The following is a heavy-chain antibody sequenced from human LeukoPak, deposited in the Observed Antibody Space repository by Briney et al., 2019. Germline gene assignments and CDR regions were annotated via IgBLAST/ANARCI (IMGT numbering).Heavy chain of an antibody. V-gene: IGHV3-23*01. CDR3: ARDERLLSFLK. Sequence: GGSLRLSCAVSGFTFSGYAMHWVRQAPGKGLEWVSGITGSGGSTYYADSVKGRFTISRDNSKNTLYLQMNSLRAEDTAIYYCARDERLLSFLKWGQGTLVTVSS. CDR2: ITGSGGST. D-gene: IGHD3-3*01. CDR1: GFTFSGYA. J-gene: IGHJ4*02.